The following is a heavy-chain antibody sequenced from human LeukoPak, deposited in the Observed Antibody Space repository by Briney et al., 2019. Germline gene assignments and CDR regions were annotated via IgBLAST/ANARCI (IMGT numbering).Heavy chain of an antibody. CDR3: ASESASYNSIDY. J-gene: IGHJ4*02. V-gene: IGHV4-61*02. Sequence: PSENLSLTCTVSGCSISSGSYYWSLIRQPAGKVLERIGRIYTSGSTNYNPSLKNRITISVDTAKNQFSLKLSAVTAAETADYDYASESASYNSIDYWGQGTLVTVSS. CDR1: GCSISSGSYY. CDR2: IYTSGST. D-gene: IGHD6-13*01.